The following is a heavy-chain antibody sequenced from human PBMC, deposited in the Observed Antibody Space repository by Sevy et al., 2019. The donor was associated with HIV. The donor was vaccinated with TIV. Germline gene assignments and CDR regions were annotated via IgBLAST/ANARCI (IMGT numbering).Heavy chain of an antibody. V-gene: IGHV3-74*01. CDR3: ARGGYYYDNAAYYALDS. CDR2: ITSDGNST. Sequence: GGSLRLSCAASGFTFSRYWMHWVRQAPGKGLVWVSLITSDGNSTAYADSVKGRFTISRDNARSTLYLQMNNVRVEDTAVYYCARGGYYYDNAAYYALDSWGQGTLVTVSS. J-gene: IGHJ4*02. D-gene: IGHD3-22*01. CDR1: GFTFSRYW.